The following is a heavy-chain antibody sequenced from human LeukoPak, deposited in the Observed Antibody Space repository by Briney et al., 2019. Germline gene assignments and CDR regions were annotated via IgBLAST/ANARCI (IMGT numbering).Heavy chain of an antibody. V-gene: IGHV3-74*01. CDR1: GFTFSGYW. Sequence: GGSLRLSCAASGFTFSGYWMHWVRQAPGKGLVWVSRINSDGSITTYADSVKGRFTISRDNAKNTFYLQMNSLRAEDTAVYYCARGTLGATSDYWGKGTLVTVSS. CDR3: ARGTLGATSDY. CDR2: INSDGSIT. J-gene: IGHJ4*02. D-gene: IGHD1-26*01.